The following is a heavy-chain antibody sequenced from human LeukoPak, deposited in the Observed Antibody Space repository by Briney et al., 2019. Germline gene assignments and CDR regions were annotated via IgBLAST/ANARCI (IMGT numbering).Heavy chain of an antibody. J-gene: IGHJ4*02. CDR2: INPNSGGT. Sequence: ASVKVSCKASGYTFTGYYMHWVQQAPGQGLEWMGRINPNSGGTNYAQKFQGRVTMTRDTSISTAYMELSRLRSDDTAVYYCASWAEMIFGVVTPDYWGQGTLVTVSS. CDR1: GYTFTGYY. D-gene: IGHD3-3*01. V-gene: IGHV1-2*06. CDR3: ASWAEMIFGVVTPDY.